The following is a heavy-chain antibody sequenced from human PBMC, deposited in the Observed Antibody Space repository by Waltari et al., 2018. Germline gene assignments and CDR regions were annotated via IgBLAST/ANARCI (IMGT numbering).Heavy chain of an antibody. V-gene: IGHV4-4*07. CDR3: ARQATSWSGFDY. J-gene: IGHJ4*02. CDR1: GGSLSSPW. CDR2: IYISGTT. D-gene: IGHD2-15*01. Sequence: QLQESGPRLVKPSETLSLTCSVSGGSLSSPWWSWIRQPAGKGLEWIGRIYISGTTNKNPPLESRITVSLDTPKNQFSLKLTSVSAADTAVYYCARQATSWSGFDYWGPGIQVTVSS.